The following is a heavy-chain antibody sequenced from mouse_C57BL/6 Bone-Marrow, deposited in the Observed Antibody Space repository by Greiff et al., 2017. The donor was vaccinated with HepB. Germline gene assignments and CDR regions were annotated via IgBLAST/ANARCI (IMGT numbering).Heavy chain of an antibody. CDR2: IDPNSGGT. V-gene: IGHV1-72*01. CDR1: GYTFTSYW. Sequence: QVQLKQPGAELVKPGASVKLSCKASGYTFTSYWMHWVKQRPGRGLEWIGRIDPNSGGTKYNEKFKSKATLTVDKPSSTAYMQLSSLTSEDSAVYYCARWGDGYYAWFAYWGQGTLVTVSA. CDR3: ARWGDGYYAWFAY. J-gene: IGHJ3*01. D-gene: IGHD2-3*01.